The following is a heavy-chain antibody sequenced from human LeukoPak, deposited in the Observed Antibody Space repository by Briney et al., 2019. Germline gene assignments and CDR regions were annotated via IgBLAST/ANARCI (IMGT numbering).Heavy chain of an antibody. J-gene: IGHJ5*01. Sequence: GGCLSLSCAVSGFTFSIYAMSWVRHAQGKVMEWVSSTRTGGEYTYYAGFVTGRFTISRDNSTHTLYLQMNSLRAEDTATYYCAKDRPNYYESNGHYYRRDGDSWGQGTLVTVSS. CDR1: GFTFSIYA. D-gene: IGHD3-22*01. CDR3: AKDRPNYYESNGHYYRRDGDS. V-gene: IGHV3-23*01. CDR2: TRTGGEYT.